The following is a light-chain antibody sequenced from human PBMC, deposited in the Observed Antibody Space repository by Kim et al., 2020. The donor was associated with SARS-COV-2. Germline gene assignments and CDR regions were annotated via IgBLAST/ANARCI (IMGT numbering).Light chain of an antibody. CDR1: SSNIGSNY. J-gene: IGLJ3*02. CDR2: TDN. CDR3: GSWDDSLNGPV. V-gene: IGLV1-47*01. Sequence: GKRVTVPCSGSSSNIGSNYVYWYQQLPGTAPKVLIHTDNRRPSGVPDRFSGSKSVTSASLAISGLRSEDEADYYCGSWDDSLNGPVFGGGTQLTVL.